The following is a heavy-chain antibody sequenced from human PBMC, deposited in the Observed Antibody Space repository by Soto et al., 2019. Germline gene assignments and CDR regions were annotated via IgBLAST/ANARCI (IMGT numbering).Heavy chain of an antibody. Sequence: GSLRLSCAASGFNFSSYAMSWVRQAPGKGLEWVSGISGSGGVTYYADSVKGRFTISRGNSKNTLYLQMNSLRVDDTAVYYCAKDIHWNPVGRFDPWGQGT. CDR3: AKDIHWNPVGRFDP. V-gene: IGHV3-23*01. D-gene: IGHD1-1*01. CDR1: GFNFSSYA. CDR2: ISGSGGVT. J-gene: IGHJ5*02.